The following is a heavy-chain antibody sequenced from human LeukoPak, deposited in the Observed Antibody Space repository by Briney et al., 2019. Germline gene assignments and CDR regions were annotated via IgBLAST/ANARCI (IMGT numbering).Heavy chain of an antibody. Sequence: PGGSLRLSCAASGFTVSSNYMSWVRQAPGKGLEWVSVIYSGGSTYYADSVKGRFTISRDNAKNSLYLQMNSLRAEDTAVYYCARDGGSGWYGTYFDYWGQGTLVTVSS. CDR1: GFTVSSNY. J-gene: IGHJ4*02. D-gene: IGHD6-19*01. CDR2: IYSGGST. CDR3: ARDGGSGWYGTYFDY. V-gene: IGHV3-66*01.